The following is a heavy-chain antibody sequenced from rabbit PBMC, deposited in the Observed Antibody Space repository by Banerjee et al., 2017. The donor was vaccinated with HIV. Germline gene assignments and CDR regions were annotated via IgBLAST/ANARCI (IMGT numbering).Heavy chain of an antibody. Sequence: QSLEESGGGLVQPGESLTLTCKASGFSLSSYWMSWVRQAPGKGLEWIACINTSSGNTVYATWAKGPFTISKTSSTTVTLQMTSLTAADTATYFCARDLAGVIGWNFNLWGQGTLVTVS. CDR2: INTSSGNT. V-gene: IGHV1S40*01. CDR1: GFSLSSYW. J-gene: IGHJ4*01. CDR3: ARDLAGVIGWNFNL. D-gene: IGHD4-1*01.